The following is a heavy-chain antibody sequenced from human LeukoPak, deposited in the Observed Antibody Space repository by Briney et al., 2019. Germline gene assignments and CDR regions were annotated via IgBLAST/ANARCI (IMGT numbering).Heavy chain of an antibody. CDR2: ISWNSGSI. Sequence: GGSLRLSCAASGFTFDDYAMHWVRQAPGKGLEWVSGISWNSGSIGYADSVKGRFTISRDNAKNSLYLQMNSLRAEDTALYYCAREVVAATPGAFDIWGQGTMVTVSS. CDR1: GFTFDDYA. D-gene: IGHD2-15*01. J-gene: IGHJ3*02. V-gene: IGHV3-9*01. CDR3: AREVVAATPGAFDI.